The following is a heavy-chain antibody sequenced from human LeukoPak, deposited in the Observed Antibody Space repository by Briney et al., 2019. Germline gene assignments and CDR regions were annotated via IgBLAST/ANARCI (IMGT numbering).Heavy chain of an antibody. V-gene: IGHV3-69-1*01. CDR3: ARVISARPARRYYYYMDV. CDR2: MDRHTDI. J-gene: IGHJ6*03. D-gene: IGHD6-6*01. Sequence: GGPLRLSCTASGFTFSNFVINWVRQAPGKGLEWVSCMDRHTDIYYADSVKGRFTISRDNAKNSVYLQMNSLTVEDTAVYYCARVISARPARRYYYYMDVWGKGTTVTVSS. CDR1: GFTFSNFV.